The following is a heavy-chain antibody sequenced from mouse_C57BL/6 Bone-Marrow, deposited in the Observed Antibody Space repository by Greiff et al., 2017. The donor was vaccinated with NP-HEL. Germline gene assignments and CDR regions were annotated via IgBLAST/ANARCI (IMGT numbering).Heavy chain of an antibody. V-gene: IGHV5-4*01. CDR1: GFTFSSYA. CDR2: ISDGGSYT. J-gene: IGHJ4*01. D-gene: IGHD3-2*02. CDR3: ARELRPLYYAMDY. Sequence: DVMLVESGGGLVKPGGSLKLSCAASGFTFSSYAMSWVRQTPEKRLAWVATISDGGSYTYYPDNVKGRFTISRDNAKNNLYLQMSHLKSEDTAMYYCARELRPLYYAMDYWGQGTSVTVSS.